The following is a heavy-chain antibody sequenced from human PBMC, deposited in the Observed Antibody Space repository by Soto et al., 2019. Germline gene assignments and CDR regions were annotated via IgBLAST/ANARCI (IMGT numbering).Heavy chain of an antibody. J-gene: IGHJ6*03. Sequence: QVQLLQWGAGLLKPSETLSLTCAVYGGSFSDFHWSWIRQPPGKGLEWIAEINLRGNTKYNPSIKSRVTLSVDTSQNQFSLKMTSVTAADTAVYSCARTHYSMDVWDKGTKVTVSS. CDR2: INLRGNT. V-gene: IGHV4-34*01. CDR1: GGSFSDFH. CDR3: ARTHYSMDV.